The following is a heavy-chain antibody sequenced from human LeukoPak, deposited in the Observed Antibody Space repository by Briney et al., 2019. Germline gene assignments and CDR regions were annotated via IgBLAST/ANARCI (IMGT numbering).Heavy chain of an antibody. Sequence: SETLSLTCTVSGGSISSYYWSWTRQPAGKGLEWIGRIYTSGSTNYNPSLKSRVTMSVDTSKNQFSLKLSSVTAADTAVYYCARDGLEYSFQDPWGQGTLVTVSS. V-gene: IGHV4-4*07. CDR2: IYTSGST. CDR3: ARDGLEYSFQDP. J-gene: IGHJ5*02. D-gene: IGHD6-6*01. CDR1: GGSISSYY.